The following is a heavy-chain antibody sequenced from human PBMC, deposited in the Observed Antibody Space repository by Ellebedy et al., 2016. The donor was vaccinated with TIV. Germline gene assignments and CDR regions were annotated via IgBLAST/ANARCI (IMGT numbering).Heavy chain of an antibody. V-gene: IGHV3-74*01. CDR1: GFTFRSYW. D-gene: IGHD1-26*01. J-gene: IGHJ6*03. CDR3: ARDWDSPGDYYMDV. CDR2: INSDGSST. Sequence: GGSLRLXCVVSGFTFRSYWMHWVRQAPGKGLLWVSRINSDGSSTNYADSVKGRFTISRDNAKNTLYLQMNSLRAEDTAVYYCARDWDSPGDYYMDVWGKGTTVTVSS.